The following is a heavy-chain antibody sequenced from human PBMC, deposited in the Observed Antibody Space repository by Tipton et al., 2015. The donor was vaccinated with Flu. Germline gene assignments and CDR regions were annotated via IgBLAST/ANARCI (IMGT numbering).Heavy chain of an antibody. CDR1: GGSISSYY. V-gene: IGHV4-59*01. J-gene: IGHJ4*02. D-gene: IGHD3-22*01. Sequence: TLSLTCTVSGGSISSYYWSWIRQPPGKGLEWIGYIYYSGSTNYNPSLKSRVTISVDTSKNQFSLKLSSVTAADTAVYYCASGLYDGSGYPNWGQGTLVTVSS. CDR3: ASGLYDGSGYPN. CDR2: IYYSGST.